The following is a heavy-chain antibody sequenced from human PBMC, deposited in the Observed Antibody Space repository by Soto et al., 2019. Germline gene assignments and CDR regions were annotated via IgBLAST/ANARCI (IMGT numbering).Heavy chain of an antibody. CDR3: TNGFDY. CDR2: ITGLGRGI. J-gene: IGHJ4*01. Sequence: GGSLRLSCAASGFTFTSYAMQGVRQAPGKGLEWVSGITGLGRGIYYADSVRGRFTISRDNSKNTLDLQMSSVRADDTAVYYCTNGFDYWGRGTLVTVSS. CDR1: GFTFTSYA. V-gene: IGHV3-23*01.